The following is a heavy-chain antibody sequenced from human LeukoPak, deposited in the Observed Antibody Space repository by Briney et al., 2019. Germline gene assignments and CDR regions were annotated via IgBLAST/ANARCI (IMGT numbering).Heavy chain of an antibody. D-gene: IGHD6-19*01. Sequence: GGSLRLSCTTSGFTVSTNYMSWVRQAPGKGLEWVAVMYSDGSTYYADSVKGRFTISRDNIKNTLFLQMNSLRAEDTAVYYCARDIAVAGFAYWGQGTLVTVSS. CDR1: GFTVSTNY. V-gene: IGHV3-53*01. CDR2: MYSDGST. CDR3: ARDIAVAGFAY. J-gene: IGHJ4*02.